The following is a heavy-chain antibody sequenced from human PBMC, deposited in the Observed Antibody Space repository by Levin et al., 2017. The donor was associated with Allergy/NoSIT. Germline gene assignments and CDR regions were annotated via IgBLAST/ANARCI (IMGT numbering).Heavy chain of an antibody. D-gene: IGHD3-10*01. CDR2: ISRTTGTT. J-gene: IGHJ4*02. Sequence: GGSLRLSCAASGFTFSTYSMTWVRQAPGKGLEWVSYISRTTGTTYYADSVKGRFTISRDHAKNSLYLQMNSLRAEDTAIYYCARVERDFGELSNWGQGTLVTVSS. V-gene: IGHV3-48*01. CDR1: GFTFSTYS. CDR3: ARVERDFGELSN.